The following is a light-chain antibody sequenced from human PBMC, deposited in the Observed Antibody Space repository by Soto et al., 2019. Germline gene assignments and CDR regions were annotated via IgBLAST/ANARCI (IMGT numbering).Light chain of an antibody. CDR3: TSYAGRNSYV. CDR2: EVS. J-gene: IGLJ1*01. CDR1: SSDVGRYNY. Sequence: QSALTQPPSASGSPGQSVTISCTGTSSDVGRYNYVSWYQQHPGKGPKLMIYEVSKRPSGVPDRFSGSKSDNTASLTVSGLQTEDEADYYCTSYAGRNSYVFGTGTKLTVL. V-gene: IGLV2-8*01.